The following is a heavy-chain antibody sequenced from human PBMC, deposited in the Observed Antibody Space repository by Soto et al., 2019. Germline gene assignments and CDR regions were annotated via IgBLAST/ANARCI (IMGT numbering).Heavy chain of an antibody. CDR2: MNPNSGNT. V-gene: IGHV1-8*01. CDR3: WREEGDIVFVPAGWFDP. J-gene: IGHJ5*02. CDR1: GYTFTSYD. Sequence: QVQLVQSGAEVKKPGASVKVSCKASGYTFTSYDINWVRQATGQGLEWMGWMNPNSGNTGYAQKFQGRVTMTRNTSISTAYMELSSLRSEDTAVYYCWREEGDIVFVPAGWFDPWGQGTLVTVSS. D-gene: IGHD2-2*01.